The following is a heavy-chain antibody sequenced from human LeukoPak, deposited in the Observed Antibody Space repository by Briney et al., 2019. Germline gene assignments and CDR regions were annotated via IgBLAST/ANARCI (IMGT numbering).Heavy chain of an antibody. CDR1: GXXMTXXX. CDR3: AKTGSXXGRFFDY. J-gene: IGHJ4*01. V-gene: IGHV4-59*01. CDR2: IHHSGTT. Sequence: LTCTVSGXXMTXXXXXWIXXXXXXXXXXIGYIHHSGTTNYNPSLKRRLTMSVDTSKNQFSLKLTSVSAADTAMYFCAKTGSXXGRFFDYWG. D-gene: IGHD3-10*01.